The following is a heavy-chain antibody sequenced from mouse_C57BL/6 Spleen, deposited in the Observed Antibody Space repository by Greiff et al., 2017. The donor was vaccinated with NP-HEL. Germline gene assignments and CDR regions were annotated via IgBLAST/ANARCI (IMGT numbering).Heavy chain of an antibody. D-gene: IGHD2-13*01. CDR2: IRSKSNNYAT. V-gene: IGHV10-1*01. J-gene: IGHJ2*01. Sequence: EVQLVESGGGLVQPQGSLKLSCAASGFSFNTYAMNWVRQAPGKGLEWVARIRSKSNNYATYYADSVKDRFTLSSDDSESMLYLQMNNWKTEDTAMYYCGRHVGDYAVDYWGQGTTRTVSS. CDR3: GRHVGDYAVDY. CDR1: GFSFNTYA.